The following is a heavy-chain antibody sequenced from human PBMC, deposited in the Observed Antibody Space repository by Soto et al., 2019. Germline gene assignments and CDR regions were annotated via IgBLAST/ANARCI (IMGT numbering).Heavy chain of an antibody. D-gene: IGHD6-6*01. J-gene: IGHJ4*02. CDR3: ASTDKYSSHSLLWSTFDY. V-gene: IGHV4-59*08. Sequence: QVQLQESGPGLVKPSETLSLTCTVSGGSISSYYWSWIRQPPGKGLEWIGYIYYSGSTNYNPSLNSRVNISVDTSKNQFSLKLSSVTAADTAGYYCASTDKYSSHSLLWSTFDYWGQGTLVTVSS. CDR2: IYYSGST. CDR1: GGSISSYY.